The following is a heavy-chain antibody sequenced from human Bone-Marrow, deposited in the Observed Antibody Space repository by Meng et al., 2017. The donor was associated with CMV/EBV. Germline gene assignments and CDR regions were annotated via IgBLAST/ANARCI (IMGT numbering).Heavy chain of an antibody. CDR3: ARGFPSSDY. D-gene: IGHD6-6*01. Sequence: GGSLRLSCAASGFTFDDYGMSWVRQAPGKGLEWVSGINSNSGSTAYADSVKGRFTISRDNAKNSLYLQMNSLRAEDTAFYYCARGFPSSDYWGQGTLVTVSS. CDR2: INSNSGST. CDR1: GFTFDDYG. J-gene: IGHJ4*02. V-gene: IGHV3-20*04.